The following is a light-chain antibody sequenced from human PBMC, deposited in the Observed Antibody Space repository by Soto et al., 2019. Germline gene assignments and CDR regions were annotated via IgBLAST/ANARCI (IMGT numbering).Light chain of an antibody. J-gene: IGLJ1*01. CDR1: RSDVGGYNY. CDR2: EVR. CDR3: SSYTSSSPYV. V-gene: IGLV2-14*01. Sequence: QSVLTQPASVSGSPGQSITISCTGTRSDVGGYNYVSWYQQHPGKAPKLMIYEVRNRPSGVSNRFSGSKSGNTASLTISGLQAEDEADYYCSSYTSSSPYVFGTGTKVTVL.